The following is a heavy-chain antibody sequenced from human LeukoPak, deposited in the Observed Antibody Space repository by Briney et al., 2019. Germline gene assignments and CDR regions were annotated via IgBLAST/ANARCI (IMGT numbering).Heavy chain of an antibody. V-gene: IGHV1-18*01. D-gene: IGHD6-13*01. CDR1: GYTFTSYG. Sequence: ASVKVSCKASGYTFTSYGISWVRQAPGQGLEWMGWISAYNGNTNYAQKLQGRVTMTTDTSTSTAYMELRSLRSDDTAVYYCARDQSSSWYGPVDYWGQGTLVTVSS. CDR3: ARDQSSSWYGPVDY. J-gene: IGHJ4*02. CDR2: ISAYNGNT.